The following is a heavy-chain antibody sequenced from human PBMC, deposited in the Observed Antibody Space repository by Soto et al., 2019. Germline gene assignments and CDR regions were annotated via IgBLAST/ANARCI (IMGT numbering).Heavy chain of an antibody. CDR2: TSNDEKYK. Sequence: QVQLVESGGGVVQPGGSLRLSCAASGFTFSTYAMHWVRQAPGKGLEWVAVTSNDEKYKYYADSVKGRFTISRDNSRNTLYVHMDSLRPEDTAMYYFERKRADAKNAFDVWGQGTTVTVSS. D-gene: IGHD3-16*01. CDR1: GFTFSTYA. V-gene: IGHV3-30*04. CDR3: ERKRADAKNAFDV. J-gene: IGHJ6*02.